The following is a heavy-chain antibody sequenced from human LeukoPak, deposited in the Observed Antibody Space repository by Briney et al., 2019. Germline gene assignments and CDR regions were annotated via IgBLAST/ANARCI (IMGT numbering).Heavy chain of an antibody. V-gene: IGHV4-34*01. D-gene: IGHD3-10*01. CDR2: INDSGST. CDR3: ARVGVLLWFGESEPRGWFDP. Sequence: SETLSLTCAVYDGSFSGYYWNWIRQPPGKGLEWIGEINDSGSTNFNPSLKNRVIISVDTSKNQFSLKLSSVTAADTAVYYCARVGVLLWFGESEPRGWFDPWGQGTLVTVSS. J-gene: IGHJ5*02. CDR1: DGSFSGYY.